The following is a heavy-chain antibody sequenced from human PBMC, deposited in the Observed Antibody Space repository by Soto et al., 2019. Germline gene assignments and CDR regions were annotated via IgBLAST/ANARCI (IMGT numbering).Heavy chain of an antibody. J-gene: IGHJ3*02. CDR3: ARGLPQGAFDI. V-gene: IGHV1-69*12. CDR1: GGTFSSSA. Sequence: QFQLVQSGAEVKKPGSSVKVSCKSSGGTFSSSAISWVRQAPGQGLEWMGGIIPIFGTANYSQKFQGRVTITADESTSTAYMELSSLRSDDTAVYYCARGLPQGAFDIWGQGTMVTVSS. CDR2: IIPIFGTA. D-gene: IGHD5-12*01.